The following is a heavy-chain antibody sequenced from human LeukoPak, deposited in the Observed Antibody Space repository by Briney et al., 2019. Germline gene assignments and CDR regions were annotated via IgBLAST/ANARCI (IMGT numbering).Heavy chain of an antibody. V-gene: IGHV1-2*02. CDR3: ARVRVLSITGAAHDY. D-gene: IGHD6-19*01. Sequence: ASVKVSCKASGYTLTGYYMHWVRQAPGQGLESMGWINPNSGDTNYAQKFQGRVTMTRDTSTNTAYMELSRLTSDDTAVYYCARVRVLSITGAAHDYWGEGTLVTV. CDR1: GYTLTGYY. CDR2: INPNSGDT. J-gene: IGHJ4*02.